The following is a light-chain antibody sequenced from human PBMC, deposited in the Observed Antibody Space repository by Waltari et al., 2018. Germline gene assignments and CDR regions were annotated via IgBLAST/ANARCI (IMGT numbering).Light chain of an antibody. J-gene: IGLJ3*02. CDR1: ALSKKY. V-gene: IGLV3-10*01. CDR3: YSTDFSGHDRV. CDR2: EDI. Sequence: SYELTQPPSVSVSPGQKARNTCSGHALSKKYAYWYQQKSGQAPVLVIYEDIKRPTGIPERFSGSSSGTTATLTISGAHVDDEADYYCYSTDFSGHDRVFGGGTKLTIL.